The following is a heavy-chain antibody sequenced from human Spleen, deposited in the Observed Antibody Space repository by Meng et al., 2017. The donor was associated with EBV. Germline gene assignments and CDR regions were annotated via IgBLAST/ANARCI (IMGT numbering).Heavy chain of an antibody. CDR2: FSFGGRT. J-gene: IGHJ4*02. CDR1: GDSISSAHYY. CDR3: ARQSTTLGSGYGDFPFDH. Sequence: QLRLRECGPGLVRPAEPLSLTCTVSGDSISSAHYYWGWIRQPPGKGLQWIGSFSFGGRTFYNASLNSRVSISVDTSKNHFSLDLISVTAADTAVYYCARQSTTLGSGYGDFPFDHWGQGTLVTVSS. D-gene: IGHD4-17*01. V-gene: IGHV4-39*01.